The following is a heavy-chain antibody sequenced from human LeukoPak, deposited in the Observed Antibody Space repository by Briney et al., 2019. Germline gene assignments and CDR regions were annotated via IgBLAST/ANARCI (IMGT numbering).Heavy chain of an antibody. D-gene: IGHD1-26*01. J-gene: IGHJ4*02. V-gene: IGHV3-48*03. CDR2: ISGGGTNI. CDR3: ARLLIVGTNYDY. Sequence: GGSLRLSCAASGFTFSNYEMNWVRQAPGKGLEWVSYISGGGTNIYYADSVQGRFTISRDNAKNSLYLQMNNLRAEDTAVYYCARLLIVGTNYDYWGQGTLVTVSS. CDR1: GFTFSNYE.